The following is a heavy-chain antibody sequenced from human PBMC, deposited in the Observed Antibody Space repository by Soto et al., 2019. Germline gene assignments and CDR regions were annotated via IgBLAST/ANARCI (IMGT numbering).Heavy chain of an antibody. J-gene: IGHJ4*02. CDR3: ARDVWSREAYSYGYEYFDY. V-gene: IGHV1-69*01. CDR1: GGTFSSYA. Sequence: QVQLVQSGAEVKKPGSSVKVSCKASGGTFSSYAISWVRQAPGQGLEWMGGIIPIFGTANYAQKFQGRVTITADESTSTAYMELSSMRSDDTAVYYCARDVWSREAYSYGYEYFDYWGQGTLVTVSS. D-gene: IGHD5-18*01. CDR2: IIPIFGTA.